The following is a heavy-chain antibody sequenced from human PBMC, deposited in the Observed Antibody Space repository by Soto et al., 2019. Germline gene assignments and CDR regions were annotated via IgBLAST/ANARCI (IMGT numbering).Heavy chain of an antibody. CDR2: ISYDGSNK. J-gene: IGHJ6*02. Sequence: GSLRLSCAASGFTFSSYGMHWVRQAPGKGLEWVAVISYDGSNKYYADSVKGRFTISRDNSKNTLHLQMNSLRAEDTAVYYCAKDKAYCSSTSCPNYYYYYGMDVCGQGTTVPVSS. D-gene: IGHD2-2*01. CDR3: AKDKAYCSSTSCPNYYYYYGMDV. V-gene: IGHV3-30*18. CDR1: GFTFSSYG.